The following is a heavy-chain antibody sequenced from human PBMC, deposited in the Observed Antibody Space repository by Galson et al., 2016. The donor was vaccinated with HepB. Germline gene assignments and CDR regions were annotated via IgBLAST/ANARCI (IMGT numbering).Heavy chain of an antibody. J-gene: IGHJ6*02. CDR3: ARGHIVATVDYYYYGLDV. D-gene: IGHD5-12*01. CDR1: GYTFTTYA. CDR2: INAANGDT. V-gene: IGHV1-3*01. Sequence: SVKVSCKASGYTFTTYAMYWVRQAPGQRLEWMGWINAANGDTNYSQKLQGRGTITWDTSANTAYMELSSLRSEDTAVYYCARGHIVATVDYYYYGLDVWGQGTTVTVSS.